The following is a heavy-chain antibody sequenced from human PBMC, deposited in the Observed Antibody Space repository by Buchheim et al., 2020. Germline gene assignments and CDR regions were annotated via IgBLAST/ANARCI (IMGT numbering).Heavy chain of an antibody. J-gene: IGHJ4*02. Sequence: QVQLQESGPGLVKPSQTLSLTCLVSGDSISSSTYYWSWVRQPAGKGLEYIGRFYSSGSTDYNPSLKSRVTISLDTSKNQFSLKLGSVTATDTAVYYCARGPGTVGAPHYYFADWGQGIL. CDR1: GDSISSSTYY. V-gene: IGHV4-61*02. CDR2: FYSSGST. CDR3: ARGPGTVGAPHYYFAD. D-gene: IGHD1-26*01.